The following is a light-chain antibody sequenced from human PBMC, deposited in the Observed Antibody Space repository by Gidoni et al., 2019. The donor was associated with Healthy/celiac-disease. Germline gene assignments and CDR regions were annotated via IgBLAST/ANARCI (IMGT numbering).Light chain of an antibody. Sequence: SYELTQPPSVSVSPGQTASIYVSGDKLGDKYACWYQQKPGQSPVLVIYQDSKRPSGIPERFSGSNSGNTATLTISGTQAMDEADYYCQAWDSSTVVFGGGTKLTVL. V-gene: IGLV3-1*01. CDR1: KLGDKY. J-gene: IGLJ2*01. CDR3: QAWDSSTVV. CDR2: QDS.